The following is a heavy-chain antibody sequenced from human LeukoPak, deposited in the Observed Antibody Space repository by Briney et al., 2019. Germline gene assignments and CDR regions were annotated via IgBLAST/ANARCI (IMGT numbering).Heavy chain of an antibody. V-gene: IGHV3-74*01. Sequence: GGSLRLSCEASGFTFDDYTMHWVRQAPGKGLVWVSRINTDGSTTNYADSVKGRFTISRDNAKNTLYLQMNDLRAEDTAVYYCARAGSFRFDYWGQGTLVTVSS. CDR1: GFTFDDYT. J-gene: IGHJ4*02. CDR3: ARAGSFRFDY. D-gene: IGHD3-10*01. CDR2: INTDGSTT.